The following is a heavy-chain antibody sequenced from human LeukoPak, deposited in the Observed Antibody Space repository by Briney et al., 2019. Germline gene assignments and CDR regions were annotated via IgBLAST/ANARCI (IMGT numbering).Heavy chain of an antibody. CDR3: ARDPRNVGLAP. Sequence: GGSLRLSCVASGFSLSGYWMYWVRQAPGKGLMYISRNNGDGSTTNYADVVKGRFTVSRDNVKNTLYLQMNSLRVEDTAVYYCARDPRNVGLAPWGQGTLVTVSS. J-gene: IGHJ5*02. V-gene: IGHV3-74*01. D-gene: IGHD2-15*01. CDR2: NNGDGSTT. CDR1: GFSLSGYW.